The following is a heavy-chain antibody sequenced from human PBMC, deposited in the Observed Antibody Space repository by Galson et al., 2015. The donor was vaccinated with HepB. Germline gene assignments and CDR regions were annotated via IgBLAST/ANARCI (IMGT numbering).Heavy chain of an antibody. J-gene: IGHJ5*02. CDR3: ARDVRVGGAPRFDL. CDR1: GFTFSDYY. V-gene: IGHV3-11*06. Sequence: SLRLSCAASGFTFSDYYMSWIRQAPGKGLERVPYISGGSDYIDYADSVRGRFTIPRDSAKKSLFLQMSSLRAEDTAVYYCARDVRVGGAPRFDLWGQGTLVTVSS. D-gene: IGHD1-26*01. CDR2: ISGGSDYI.